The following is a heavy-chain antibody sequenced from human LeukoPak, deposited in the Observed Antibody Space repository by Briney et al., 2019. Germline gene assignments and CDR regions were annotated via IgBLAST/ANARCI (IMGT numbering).Heavy chain of an antibody. CDR1: GGSISSSSYY. CDR3: AREGSNYYYYYGTDV. D-gene: IGHD2-2*01. CDR2: IYYSGST. J-gene: IGHJ6*02. V-gene: IGHV4-39*02. Sequence: SETLSLTCTVSGGSISSSSYYWGWIRQPPGEGLEWIGSIYYSGSTYYNPSLKSRVTISVDTSKNQFSLKLGSVTAADTAVYYCAREGSNYYYYYGTDVWGQGTTVTVSS.